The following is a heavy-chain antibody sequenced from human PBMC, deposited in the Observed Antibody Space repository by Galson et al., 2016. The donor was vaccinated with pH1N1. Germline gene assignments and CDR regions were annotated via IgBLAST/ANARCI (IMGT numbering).Heavy chain of an antibody. CDR2: IIALFGTT. J-gene: IGHJ4*02. D-gene: IGHD3-22*01. CDR3: ARAGENYYETSGYGKT. V-gene: IGHV1-69*05. CDR1: GVIFRNFA. Sequence: SVKVSCKASGVIFRNFAMSWVRQAPGQGLEWMGGIIALFGTTNYAQKFQGRLTITTDESTSTVYMELSSLRAEATAVYYCARAGENYYETSGYGKTWGQGTLVTVSS.